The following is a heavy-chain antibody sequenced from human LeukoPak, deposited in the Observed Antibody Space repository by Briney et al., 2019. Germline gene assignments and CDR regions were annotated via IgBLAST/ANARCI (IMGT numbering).Heavy chain of an antibody. Sequence: GESLKISCKGGGYSFTNYWIVWVRQMPGKGLEWMGIIYPGDSDTRYSPSFQGQVTISADKSISTAYLQWSSLKASDTAMYYCARVGDYYASGKGLNWFDPWGQGTLVTVSS. J-gene: IGHJ5*02. CDR1: GYSFTNYW. CDR3: ARVGDYYASGKGLNWFDP. D-gene: IGHD3-10*01. CDR2: IYPGDSDT. V-gene: IGHV5-51*01.